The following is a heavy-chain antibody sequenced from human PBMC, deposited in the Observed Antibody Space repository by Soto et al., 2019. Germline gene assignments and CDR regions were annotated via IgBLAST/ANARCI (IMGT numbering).Heavy chain of an antibody. CDR1: GYTFTSYA. Sequence: QVQLVQSGAEEKKPGASVKVSCKASGYTFTSYAMHWVRQAPGQRLEWMGWINAGNGNTKYSQKFQGRVTITRDTSASTAYMELSSPRSEDTAVYYCARGIAAVSTSDYWGQGTLVTVSS. J-gene: IGHJ4*02. D-gene: IGHD6-13*01. CDR3: ARGIAAVSTSDY. V-gene: IGHV1-3*05. CDR2: INAGNGNT.